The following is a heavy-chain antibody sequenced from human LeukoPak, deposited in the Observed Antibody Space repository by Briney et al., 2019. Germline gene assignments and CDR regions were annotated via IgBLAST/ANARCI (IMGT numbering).Heavy chain of an antibody. J-gene: IGHJ4*02. CDR2: IYYSGTT. Sequence: SETLSLTCTVSGGSISSYYGSWIRLPPGKGLEWIGYIYYSGTTNYNPSLKSRVTISVDTSKNQFSLKLSSVTAADTAVYYCARGVYIAAAQYGYWGQGTLVTVSS. CDR1: GGSISSYY. D-gene: IGHD6-13*01. CDR3: ARGVYIAAAQYGY. V-gene: IGHV4-59*01.